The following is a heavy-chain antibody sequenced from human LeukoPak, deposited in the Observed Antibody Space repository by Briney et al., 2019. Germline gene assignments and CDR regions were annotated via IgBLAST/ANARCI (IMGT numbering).Heavy chain of an antibody. CDR2: INAGNGNT. CDR1: GYTFTSYA. CDR3: ARGQWFGEGSFYYFDL. V-gene: IGHV1-3*03. J-gene: IGHJ4*02. D-gene: IGHD3-10*01. Sequence: VASVKASCKASGYTFTSYAMHWVRQAPGQRLEWMGWINAGNGNTKYSQEFQGRVTITRDTSASTAYMELSSLRSEDMAVYYCARGQWFGEGSFYYFDLWGQGTLVTVSS.